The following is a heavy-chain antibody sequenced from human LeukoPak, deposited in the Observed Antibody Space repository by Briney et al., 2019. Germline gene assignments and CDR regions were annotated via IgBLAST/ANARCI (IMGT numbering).Heavy chain of an antibody. CDR3: ARGTPWFGSTRSDLDY. CDR2: IDSAGDT. CDR1: GFTFSSYD. V-gene: IGHV3-13*01. D-gene: IGHD3-10*01. J-gene: IGHJ4*02. Sequence: GVSLRLPCAASGFTFSSYDMHWVRQGTGIGLEWVSSIDSAGDTHYLDSVKGRFSISRENAENSLYLQMNSLRAGDTAIYYCARGTPWFGSTRSDLDYWGQGIVVTVSS.